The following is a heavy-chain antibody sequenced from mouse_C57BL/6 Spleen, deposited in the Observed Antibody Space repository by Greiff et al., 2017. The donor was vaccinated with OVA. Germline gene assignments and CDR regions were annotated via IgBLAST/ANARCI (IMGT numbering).Heavy chain of an antibody. V-gene: IGHV5-6*01. CDR2: ISSGVSYT. CDR1: GFTFSSYG. CDR3: ARLTGTNFDV. D-gene: IGHD4-1*01. J-gene: IGHJ1*03. Sequence: EVQLVESGGDLVKPGGSLKLSCAASGFTFSSYGMSWVRQTPDKRLEWVATISSGVSYTYYPDSVKGRFTISRDNAKNTLYLQMSSLKSEDTAMYYCARLTGTNFDVWGTGTTVTVSS.